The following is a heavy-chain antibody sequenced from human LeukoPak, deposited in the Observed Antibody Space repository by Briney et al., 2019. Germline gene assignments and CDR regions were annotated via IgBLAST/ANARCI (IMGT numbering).Heavy chain of an antibody. J-gene: IGHJ4*02. Sequence: ETLSLTCTVSGGSISSYYWSWIRQPPGKGLEWIGYIYYSGSTNYNPSLKSRVTMSVDTSKNQFSLKLSSVTAADTAVYYCARATFADYWGQGTLVTVSS. CDR3: ARATFADY. CDR2: IYYSGST. CDR1: GGSISSYY. D-gene: IGHD2/OR15-2a*01. V-gene: IGHV4-59*01.